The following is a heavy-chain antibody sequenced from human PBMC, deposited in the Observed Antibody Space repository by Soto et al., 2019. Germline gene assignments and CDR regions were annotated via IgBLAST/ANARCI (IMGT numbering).Heavy chain of an antibody. CDR1: GDSASSNSAG. V-gene: IGHV6-1*01. CDR2: TYYRSKWYI. J-gene: IGHJ4*02. Sequence: SQTLSLTCAISGDSASSNSAGWNWIRQSPSRGLEWLGRTYYRSKWYIDYALSVKSRITINPDTSRNQFSLQLNSVTPEDAAVYYCARDLSSGSRVRTLDYWGQGTLVTVSS. CDR3: ARDLSSGSRVRTLDY. D-gene: IGHD3-10*01.